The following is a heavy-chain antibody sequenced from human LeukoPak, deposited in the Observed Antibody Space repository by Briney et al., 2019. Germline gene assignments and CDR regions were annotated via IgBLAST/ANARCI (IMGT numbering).Heavy chain of an antibody. Sequence: SETLSLTCTVSGGSISSSSYYWGWIRQPPGKGLAWIGSIYYSGSTYYNPSLKSRVTISVDTSKNQFSLKLSSVTAADTAVYYCARHDGTYSFNWFDPWGQGTLVTVSS. CDR3: ARHDGTYSFNWFDP. CDR2: IYYSGST. J-gene: IGHJ5*02. D-gene: IGHD6-13*01. CDR1: GGSISSSSYY. V-gene: IGHV4-39*01.